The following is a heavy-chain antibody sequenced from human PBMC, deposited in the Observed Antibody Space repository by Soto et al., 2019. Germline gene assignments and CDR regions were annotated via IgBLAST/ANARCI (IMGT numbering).Heavy chain of an antibody. V-gene: IGHV3-23*01. D-gene: IGHD3-16*02. CDR1: GFTFSSYA. CDR2: ISGSGGST. CDR3: ASLATEEKGGVDYIWGSYRYHLDY. J-gene: IGHJ4*02. Sequence: GGSLRLSCAASGFTFSSYAMSWVRQAPGKGLEWVSAISGSGGSTYYADSVKGRFTISRDNSKNTLYLQMNSLRAEDTAVYYCASLATEEKGGVDYIWGSYRYHLDYWGQGTLVTVSS.